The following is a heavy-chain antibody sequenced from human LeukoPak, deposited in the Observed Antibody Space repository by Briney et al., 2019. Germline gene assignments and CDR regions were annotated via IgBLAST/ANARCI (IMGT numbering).Heavy chain of an antibody. Sequence: ASVKVSCKASGYTFTGYYIHWVRQAPGQGLEWMGWINPNSGDTNYAQSFRSRVTMTWDTSITTAYMELNRLTSDDTAMYYCAREDSREFDFWGQGTLVTVSS. CDR1: GYTFTGYY. J-gene: IGHJ4*02. CDR3: AREDSREFDF. CDR2: INPNSGDT. D-gene: IGHD5-24*01. V-gene: IGHV1-2*02.